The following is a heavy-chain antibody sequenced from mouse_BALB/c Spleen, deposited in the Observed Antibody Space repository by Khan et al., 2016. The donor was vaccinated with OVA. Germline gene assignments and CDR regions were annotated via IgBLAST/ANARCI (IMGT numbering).Heavy chain of an antibody. CDR3: ARSTWYCDV. V-gene: IGHV1-39*01. Sequence: EVQLQQSGPELEKPGAPVKISCKASGYSFTGYNMNWVKQSNGKSLEWIGNIDPYYGGISYNQKFKGKATLTVDKSSSTAYMQLKSLTSEDSAVYDCARSTWYCDVWGAGTTVTVSS. CDR2: IDPYYGGI. CDR1: GYSFTGYN. J-gene: IGHJ1*01.